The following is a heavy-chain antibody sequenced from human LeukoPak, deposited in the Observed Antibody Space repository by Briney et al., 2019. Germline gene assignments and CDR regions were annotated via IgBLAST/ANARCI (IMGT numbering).Heavy chain of an antibody. D-gene: IGHD3-22*01. Sequence: SETLSLTCTVSGGSIRSSSYYWGWIRQPPGKGLEWIGSISYSGNTYYNPSLKSRVTMSVDTSKNQFSLKLSSVTAADTVVYYCARHGRGYYYDGSGFSWGQGTLVTVSS. CDR1: GGSIRSSSYY. CDR3: ARHGRGYYYDGSGFS. CDR2: ISYSGNT. V-gene: IGHV4-39*01. J-gene: IGHJ5*02.